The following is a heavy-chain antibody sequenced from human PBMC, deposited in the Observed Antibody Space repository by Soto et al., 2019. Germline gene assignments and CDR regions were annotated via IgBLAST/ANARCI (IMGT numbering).Heavy chain of an antibody. V-gene: IGHV6-1*01. CDR2: TYYRSKWYI. D-gene: IGHD1-1*01. J-gene: IGHJ6*03. Sequence: QVQLQQSGPGLVKPSQTLSLTCDISGVSVSSNSAAWNWIRQTPSRGLEWLGRTYYRSKWYINYAVSVKSRITVNPDTSKNQFSLQLNSVTPEDTAVYYCARGTWDDVTGHYYMDVWGKGTTVTVSS. CDR1: GVSVSSNSAA. CDR3: ARGTWDDVTGHYYMDV.